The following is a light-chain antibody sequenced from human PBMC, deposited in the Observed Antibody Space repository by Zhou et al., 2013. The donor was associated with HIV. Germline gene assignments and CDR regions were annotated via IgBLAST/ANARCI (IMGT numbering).Light chain of an antibody. CDR2: KVS. J-gene: IGKJ2*01. Sequence: DVVMTQSPLSLPVTLGQPASISCRSSQSLLHNEGNTYLNWFQQRPGQSPRRLIYKVSKRDSGVPDRFSGSGSGTDFTLKISRVEAEDVGVYYCMQSLQLPLYTFGQGTKLEIK. CDR3: MQSLQLPLYT. CDR1: QSLLHNEGNTY. V-gene: IGKV2-30*02.